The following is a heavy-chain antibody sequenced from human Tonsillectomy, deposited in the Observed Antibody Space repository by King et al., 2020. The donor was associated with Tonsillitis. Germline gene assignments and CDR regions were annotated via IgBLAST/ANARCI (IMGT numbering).Heavy chain of an antibody. V-gene: IGHV4-39*01. CDR2: IYYSGSP. J-gene: IGHJ4*02. D-gene: IGHD3-22*01. CDR1: GDSIGSSSYY. Sequence: LQLQESGPGLVKPSETLSLTCTVSGDSIGSSSYYWGWIRQPPGKGLEWIGSIYYSGSPYYNPSLKSRVTISVDTSKNQFSLKLTSVTAADTAVYYCARSSGYYRDFDYWGQGTLVTVSS. CDR3: ARSSGYYRDFDY.